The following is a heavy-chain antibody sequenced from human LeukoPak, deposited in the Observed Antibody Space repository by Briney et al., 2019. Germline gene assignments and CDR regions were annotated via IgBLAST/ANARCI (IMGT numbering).Heavy chain of an antibody. CDR3: VKEAPGTDGYNLFDY. D-gene: IGHD5-24*01. CDR2: IHWDGITI. Sequence: GGSLRLSCAASGFALDDYVMHWVRQAPEKGLEWVSLIHWDGITIYYADSVRGRFTISRDNSRNSLYLQMNSLTTEDTALYYCVKEAPGTDGYNLFDYWGQGTLVTVSS. CDR1: GFALDDYV. V-gene: IGHV3-43D*03. J-gene: IGHJ4*02.